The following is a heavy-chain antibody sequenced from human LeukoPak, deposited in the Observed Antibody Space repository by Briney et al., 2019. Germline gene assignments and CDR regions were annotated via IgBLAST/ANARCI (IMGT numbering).Heavy chain of an antibody. V-gene: IGHV4-4*02. CDR3: RCGYSIDY. Sequence: SGTLSLTCAVSGGSISSSNWWSWIRQPPGKGLEWIGEINHSGSTNYNPSLKSRVTISVDTSKNQFSLKLSSVTAADTAVYYCRCGYSIDYWGQGTLVTVSS. CDR1: GGSISSSNW. D-gene: IGHD6-25*01. J-gene: IGHJ4*02. CDR2: INHSGST.